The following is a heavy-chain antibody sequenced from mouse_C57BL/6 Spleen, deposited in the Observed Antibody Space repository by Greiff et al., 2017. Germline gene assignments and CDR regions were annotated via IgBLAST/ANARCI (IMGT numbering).Heavy chain of an antibody. D-gene: IGHD2-4*01. Sequence: EVQLQQSGPELVKPGASVKISCKASGYTFTDYYMNWVKQSHGKSLEWIGDINPNNGGTSYNQKFKGKATLTVDKSSSTAYMELRSLTSEDSAVYYCYYDYDWFAYWGQGTLVTVSA. CDR3: YYDYDWFAY. J-gene: IGHJ3*01. V-gene: IGHV1-26*01. CDR1: GYTFTDYY. CDR2: INPNNGGT.